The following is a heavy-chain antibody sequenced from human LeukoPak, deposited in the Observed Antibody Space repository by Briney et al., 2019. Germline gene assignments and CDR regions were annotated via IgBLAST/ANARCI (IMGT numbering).Heavy chain of an antibody. V-gene: IGHV3-23*01. CDR1: RLSFSSYW. D-gene: IGHD1-26*01. J-gene: IGHJ4*02. CDR2: ITGSGGRT. Sequence: GGSLRLSCEASRLSFSSYWMHWVRQAPGKGLEWVSAITGSGGRTYYADSVKGRFTISRDNSKNTLYLQMNSLRAEDTAIYYCAKEYTGTFSPFPSYFDNWGQGTLVTVSS. CDR3: AKEYTGTFSPFPSYFDN.